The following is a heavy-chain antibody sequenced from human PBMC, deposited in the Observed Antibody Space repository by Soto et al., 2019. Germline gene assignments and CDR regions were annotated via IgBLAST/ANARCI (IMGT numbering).Heavy chain of an antibody. CDR2: ISDSGST. D-gene: IGHD3-10*01. J-gene: IGHJ5*02. CDR3: ARDNGLGP. CDR1: GGSISSGDYY. Sequence: QVQLQESGPGLVKPSQTLSLTCTVSGGSISSGDYYWSWIRQPPGKGLEWIGYISDSGSTYYRSSLKSRVNNTRDTTKKQCSLKLTSVTTADTAVYYCARDNGLGPWGQGTLVTVSS. V-gene: IGHV4-30-4*01.